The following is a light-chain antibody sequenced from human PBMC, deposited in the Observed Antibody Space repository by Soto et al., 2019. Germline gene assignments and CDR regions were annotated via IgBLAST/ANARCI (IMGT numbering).Light chain of an antibody. CDR1: QSVSTY. CDR2: DAS. CDR3: PQRSNLPLT. V-gene: IGKV3-11*01. J-gene: IGKJ4*01. Sequence: EIVLTQSPATLSLSPGERATLSCMASQSVSTYLAWYQQKPGQAPRLLIYDASNRATGIPARFSGSGSGTDFTLTISSLEPEDFAVYYCPQRSNLPLTFGGGTKVEIK.